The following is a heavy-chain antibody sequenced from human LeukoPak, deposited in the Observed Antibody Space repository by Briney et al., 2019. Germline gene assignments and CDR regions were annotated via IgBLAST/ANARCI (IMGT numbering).Heavy chain of an antibody. D-gene: IGHD2-15*01. CDR3: ARDEVVVVVADTPHYYYYMDV. J-gene: IGHJ6*03. CDR1: GYTFTSYY. CDR2: ISPSGAST. Sequence: ASAKVSCKASGYTFTSYYVHWVRQAPGQGLEWMGIISPSGASTSYAQKFQGRVTMTRDTSTSTAYMELRSLRSDDTAVYYCARDEVVVVVADTPHYYYYMDVWGKGTTVTVSS. V-gene: IGHV1-46*01.